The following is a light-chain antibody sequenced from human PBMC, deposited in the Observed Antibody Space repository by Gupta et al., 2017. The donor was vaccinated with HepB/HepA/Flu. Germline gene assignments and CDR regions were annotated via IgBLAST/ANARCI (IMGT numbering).Light chain of an antibody. Sequence: QSALTQPASVSGSPGQSITIYCTGTSSDVGIYNLVSWYQQHPGKAPKFMIYEVSKRPSGVPNRFSGSKSGNTASLTISGLQAEDEADYYCCSYAGSSTVVFGGGTKVTVL. J-gene: IGLJ2*01. V-gene: IGLV2-23*02. CDR1: SSDVGIYNL. CDR2: EVS. CDR3: CSYAGSSTVV.